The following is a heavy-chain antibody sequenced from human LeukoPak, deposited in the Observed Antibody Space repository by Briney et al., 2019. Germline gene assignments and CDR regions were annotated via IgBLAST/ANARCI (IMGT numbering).Heavy chain of an antibody. V-gene: IGHV4-4*07. Sequence: SETLSLTCTVSGGSISGYYWTWIRQPAGKGPEWIARIYTDGSTDYNPSLKSRVTMSIDTSKNQFSLKLSSVTAADTAVYYCAKVYSWNNVFDPWGQGTLVTVSS. CDR3: AKVYSWNNVFDP. J-gene: IGHJ5*02. CDR1: GGSISGYY. CDR2: IYTDGST. D-gene: IGHD1/OR15-1a*01.